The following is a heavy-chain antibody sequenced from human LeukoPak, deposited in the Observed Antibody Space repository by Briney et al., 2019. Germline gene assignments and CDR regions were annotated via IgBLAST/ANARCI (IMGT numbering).Heavy chain of an antibody. D-gene: IGHD1-26*01. CDR3: ARPSAWEYGLDP. J-gene: IGHJ5*02. CDR1: GFTFDGYG. V-gene: IGHV3-20*04. Sequence: GGSLRLSCAASGFTFDGYGMSWVRQAPGKGLEWVSGINWNGGSTGYADSVKGRFTISRDNAKNTVYLQMNSLRAEDTTVYYCARPSAWEYGLDPWGQGTLVTVSS. CDR2: INWNGGST.